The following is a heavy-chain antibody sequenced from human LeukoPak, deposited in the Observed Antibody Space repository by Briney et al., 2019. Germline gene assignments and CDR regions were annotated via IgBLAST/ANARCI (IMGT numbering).Heavy chain of an antibody. CDR2: IYYSGST. Sequence: SETLSLTCTVSGGSISSYYWSWIRQPPGKGLEWIGYIYYSGSTNYNPSLKSRVTISVDTSKNQFSLKLSSVTAADTAVYYCARVCEYSSSWGNAFDIWGQGTMVTVSS. D-gene: IGHD6-13*01. J-gene: IGHJ3*02. CDR3: ARVCEYSSSWGNAFDI. V-gene: IGHV4-59*12. CDR1: GGSISSYY.